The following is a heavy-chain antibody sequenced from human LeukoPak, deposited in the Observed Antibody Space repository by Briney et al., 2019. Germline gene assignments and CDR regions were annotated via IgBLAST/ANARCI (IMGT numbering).Heavy chain of an antibody. Sequence: SETLSLTCTVSNGSISSYYWSWIREPPGKGLEWIGYIFYSGSTNYNPSLKSRVTISVDTSKNQFSLKLSSVTAADTAVYYCAGGLRGIMAGFDYWGQGTLVTVSS. V-gene: IGHV4-59*01. J-gene: IGHJ4*02. CDR3: AGGLRGIMAGFDY. CDR2: IFYSGST. CDR1: NGSISSYY. D-gene: IGHD6-19*01.